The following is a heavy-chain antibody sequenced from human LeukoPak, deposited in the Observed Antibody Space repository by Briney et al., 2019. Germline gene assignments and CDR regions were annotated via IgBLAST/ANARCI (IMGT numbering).Heavy chain of an antibody. D-gene: IGHD1-26*01. CDR1: GFTASSNY. Sequence: PGGSLRLSCAASGFTASSNYMSWVRQAPGKGLEWVSVIYSGGSTYYADSVKGRFTISRDNSKNTLYLQMNSLRAEDTAVYYCARSGSYFAFDYWGQGTLVTVSS. CDR2: IYSGGST. V-gene: IGHV3-53*01. J-gene: IGHJ4*02. CDR3: ARSGSYFAFDY.